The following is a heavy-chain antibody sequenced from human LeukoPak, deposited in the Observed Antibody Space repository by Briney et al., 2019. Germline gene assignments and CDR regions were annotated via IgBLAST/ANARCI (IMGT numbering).Heavy chain of an antibody. D-gene: IGHD3-9*01. CDR1: GYTFTGYY. V-gene: IGHV1-18*04. J-gene: IGHJ4*02. CDR3: ARGGYDILTGYSDFDY. Sequence: GASVKVSCKASGYTFTGYYMHWVRQAPGQGLEWMGWISAYNGNTNYAQKLQGRVTMTTDTSTSTAYMELRSLRSDDTAVYYCARGGYDILTGYSDFDYWGQGTLVTVSS. CDR2: ISAYNGNT.